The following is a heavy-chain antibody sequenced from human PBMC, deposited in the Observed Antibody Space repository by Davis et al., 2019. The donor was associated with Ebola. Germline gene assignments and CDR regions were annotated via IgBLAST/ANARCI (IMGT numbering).Heavy chain of an antibody. V-gene: IGHV1-69*13. D-gene: IGHD3-22*01. CDR1: GDTFVSFA. J-gene: IGHJ5*02. CDR2: IIPMFRSP. CDR3: ARGRTGFYYDSSDSPHWFDP. Sequence: SVTVSCKASGDTFVSFAVSWVRQAPGRGLEWMGGIIPMFRSPKYAQKFLDRVTITADESTKTVYMEMRSLTPEDTAVYFCARGRTGFYYDSSDSPHWFDPWGQGTLVTVSS.